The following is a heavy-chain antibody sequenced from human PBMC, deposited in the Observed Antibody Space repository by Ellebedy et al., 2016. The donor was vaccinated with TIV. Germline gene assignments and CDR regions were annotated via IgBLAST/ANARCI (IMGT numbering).Heavy chain of an antibody. J-gene: IGHJ4*02. CDR3: ARDRGGVGATNGFDY. CDR2: INPSGGST. V-gene: IGHV1-46*04. D-gene: IGHD1-26*01. CDR1: GYTFTSYY. Sequence: AASVKVSCKASGYTFTSYYMHWVRQAPGQGLEWMGIINPSGGSTSYAQKLQGRVPMTRDTSTSTVYMELSSLRSEDTAVYYCARDRGGVGATNGFDYWGQGTLVTVSS.